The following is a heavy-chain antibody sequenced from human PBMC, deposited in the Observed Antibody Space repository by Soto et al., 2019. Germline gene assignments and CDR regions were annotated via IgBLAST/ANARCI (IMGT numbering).Heavy chain of an antibody. Sequence: GGSLRLSCAASGFTFSSYARSWVRQAPGKGLEWVSAISGSGGSTYYADSVKGRFTISRDNSKNTLYLQMNSLRAEDTAVYYCAKDEYYYGSGSYFYFDYWGQGTLVTVSS. CDR1: GFTFSSYA. V-gene: IGHV3-23*01. D-gene: IGHD3-10*01. CDR3: AKDEYYYGSGSYFYFDY. J-gene: IGHJ4*02. CDR2: ISGSGGST.